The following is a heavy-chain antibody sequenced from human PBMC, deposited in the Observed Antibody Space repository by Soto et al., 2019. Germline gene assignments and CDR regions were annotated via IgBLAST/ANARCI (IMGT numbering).Heavy chain of an antibody. CDR1: GGSISNYY. CDR2: IYYSGST. D-gene: IGHD1-26*01. J-gene: IGHJ5*02. V-gene: IGHV4-59*01. Sequence: KPSETLSLTXTVSGGSISNYYGSWIRQPPGKGLEWIGYIYYSGSTNYNPSLKSRVTISVDMSKNQFSLKLRSVTAADTAVYYCARVWYSRHIAWSDAWGQGTLVTVSS. CDR3: ARVWYSRHIAWSDA.